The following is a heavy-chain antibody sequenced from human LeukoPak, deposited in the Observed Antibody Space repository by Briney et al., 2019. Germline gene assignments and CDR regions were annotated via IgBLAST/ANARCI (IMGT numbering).Heavy chain of an antibody. V-gene: IGHV3-30*02. D-gene: IGHD3-22*01. CDR3: AKSLPTYYYDSSGYY. J-gene: IGHJ4*02. CDR1: GFTFSSYG. Sequence: GGSLRLSCAASGFTFSSYGMHWVRQAPGKGLEWVAFIRYDGSNKYYADSVKGRFTISRDNSKNTLYLQMNSLRAEDTAVYYCAKSLPTYYYDSSGYYWGQGTLVTVSS. CDR2: IRYDGSNK.